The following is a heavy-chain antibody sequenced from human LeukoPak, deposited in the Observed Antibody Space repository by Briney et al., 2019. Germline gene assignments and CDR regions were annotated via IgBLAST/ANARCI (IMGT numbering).Heavy chain of an antibody. CDR1: GGSINTFDYY. CDR2: IYYSGST. D-gene: IGHD2-15*01. Sequence: SETLSLTCTVSGGSINTFDYYWGWIRQPPGKGLEWIGYIYYSGSTNYNPSLKSRVTISVDTSKNQFSLKLSSVTAADTAVYYCARRGVAHFDYWGQGTLVTVSS. J-gene: IGHJ4*02. CDR3: ARRGVAHFDY. V-gene: IGHV4-61*05.